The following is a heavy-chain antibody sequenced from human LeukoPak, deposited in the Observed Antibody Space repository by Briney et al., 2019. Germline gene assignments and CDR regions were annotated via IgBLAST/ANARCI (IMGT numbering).Heavy chain of an antibody. CDR2: IYYSGST. D-gene: IGHD2-21*02. CDR1: GGSISSYY. V-gene: IGHV4-59*08. Sequence: SETLSLTCTVSGGSISSYYWSWIRQPPGKGLEWIGYIYYSGSTNYNPSLKSRVTISVDTSKNQFSLKLSSVTAADTAVYYCARLVVTATYDAFDIWGQGTMVAVSS. J-gene: IGHJ3*02. CDR3: ARLVVTATYDAFDI.